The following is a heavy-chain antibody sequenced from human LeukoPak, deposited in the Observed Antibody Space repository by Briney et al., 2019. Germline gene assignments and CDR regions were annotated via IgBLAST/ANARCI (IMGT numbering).Heavy chain of an antibody. D-gene: IGHD1-7*01. Sequence: GSLRLSCAASGFTFSSYSMNWIRQPPGKGLEWIGYVYYSGSTNYNPSLKSRVTISVDTSKNQFSLKLSSVTAADTAVYYCARVNNWNFYFGYWGQGTLVTVSS. V-gene: IGHV4-59*01. CDR2: VYYSGST. CDR3: ARVNNWNFYFGY. CDR1: GFTFSSYS. J-gene: IGHJ4*02.